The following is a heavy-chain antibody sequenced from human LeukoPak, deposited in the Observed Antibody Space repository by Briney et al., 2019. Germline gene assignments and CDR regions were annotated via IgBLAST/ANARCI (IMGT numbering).Heavy chain of an antibody. Sequence: GESLKISCKGSGYSFTSYWIGWVRQMPGKGLEWMGIILPGDSDTRYSPSFRGQVTISADKSISTAYLQWSSLKASDTAMYYCARRRYCTSTICYLGAFDMWGQGTMVTVSS. CDR3: ARRRYCTSTICYLGAFDM. J-gene: IGHJ3*02. CDR1: GYSFTSYW. D-gene: IGHD2-2*01. V-gene: IGHV5-51*01. CDR2: ILPGDSDT.